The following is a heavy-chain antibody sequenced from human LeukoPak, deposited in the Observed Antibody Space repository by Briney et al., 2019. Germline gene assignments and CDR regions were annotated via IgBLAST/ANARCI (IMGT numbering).Heavy chain of an antibody. V-gene: IGHV3-30*18. D-gene: IGHD2-2*01. CDR1: GFTFSSYG. CDR3: AKGRNEIVPAAIDY. CDR2: ISYDGSNK. J-gene: IGHJ4*02. Sequence: GRSLRLSCAASGFTFSSYGMHWVRQAPGKGLEWVAVISYDGSNKYYADSVKGRFTISRDNSKNTLYLQMNSLRAEDTAVYYCAKGRNEIVPAAIDYWGQGTLVTVSS.